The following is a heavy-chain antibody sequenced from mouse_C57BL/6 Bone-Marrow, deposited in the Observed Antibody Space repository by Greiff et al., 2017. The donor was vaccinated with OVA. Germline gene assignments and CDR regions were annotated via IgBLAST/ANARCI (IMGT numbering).Heavy chain of an antibody. CDR3: SKHYFDY. CDR2: ISSGSSTI. CDR1: GFTFSDYG. Sequence: EVKLVESGGGLVKPGGSLKLSCAASGFTFSDYGMHWVRQAPEKGLEWVAYISSGSSTIYYADTVKGRFTFSRANAKHTLFLQMTSLRSEDTAMYYCSKHYFDYWGQGTTLTVSA. V-gene: IGHV5-17*01. J-gene: IGHJ2*01.